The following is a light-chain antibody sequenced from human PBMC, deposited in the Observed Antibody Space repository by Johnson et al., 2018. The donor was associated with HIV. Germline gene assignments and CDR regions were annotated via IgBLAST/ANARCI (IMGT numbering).Light chain of an antibody. V-gene: IGLV1-51*02. Sequence: QSVLTQPPSVSAAPGQKVTISCSGSSSNIGNNYVSWYQQLPGTAPKLLINENNKRPSGIPDRFSGSNSGTSATLGITALRPGDEAADYCGTWDGIMIAHVFGTGTKVTVL. CDR1: SSNIGNNY. CDR2: ENN. CDR3: GTWDGIMIAHV. J-gene: IGLJ1*01.